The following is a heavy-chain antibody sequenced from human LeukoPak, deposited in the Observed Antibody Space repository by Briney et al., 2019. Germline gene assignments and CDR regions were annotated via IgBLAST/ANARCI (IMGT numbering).Heavy chain of an antibody. Sequence: EASVKVSCKASGYTFTSYAMHWVRPAPGQRLEWMGWSNAGDGNTKYSQEFQGRVTITRDTSASTAYMEQSSLRSEDMAVYYCARERCSSTSCYGMDVWGQGTTVTVSS. CDR1: GYTFTSYA. D-gene: IGHD2-2*01. J-gene: IGHJ6*02. CDR3: ARERCSSTSCYGMDV. V-gene: IGHV1-3*02. CDR2: SNAGDGNT.